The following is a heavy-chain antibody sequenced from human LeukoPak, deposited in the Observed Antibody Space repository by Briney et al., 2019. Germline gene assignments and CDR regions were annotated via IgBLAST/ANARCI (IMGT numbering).Heavy chain of an antibody. J-gene: IGHJ4*02. CDR1: GGSISSYY. D-gene: IGHD3-22*01. Sequence: SETLSLACTVSGGSISSYYWSWIRQPTGKGLEWIGYIFYSGSTNYNPSLKSRVTISVDTSKNQFSLKLSSVTAADTAVYYCARHGSVSSGALVWGQGTLVTVSS. CDR3: ARHGSVSSGALV. V-gene: IGHV4-59*08. CDR2: IFYSGST.